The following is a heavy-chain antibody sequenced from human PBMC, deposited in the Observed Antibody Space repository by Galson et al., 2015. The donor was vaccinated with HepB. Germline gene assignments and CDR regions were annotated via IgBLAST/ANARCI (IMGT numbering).Heavy chain of an antibody. CDR3: ARGLLSGLSYFDH. D-gene: IGHD6-19*01. CDR2: IYTGGST. CDR1: GFIVSSNY. Sequence: SLRLSCAASGFIVSSNYMSWVRQAPGKGLEWVSVIYTGGSTYYAHSVKGRFIISRDNSKNTLYLQMNSLRAEDTAVYYCARGLLSGLSYFDHWGQGTLVTVSS. J-gene: IGHJ4*02. V-gene: IGHV3-53*01.